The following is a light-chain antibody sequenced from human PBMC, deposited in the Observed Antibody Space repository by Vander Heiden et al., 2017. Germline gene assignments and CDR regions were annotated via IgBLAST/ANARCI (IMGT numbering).Light chain of an antibody. Sequence: DIQMTHSPSSLSASVRDRVTITCRASQDISNYLAWYQQKPGKVPKLLIYAASILQSGVPSRFSGSGSGTDFTLTISSLQPEDVATYYCQKYSSAPRTFGQGTKVEIK. CDR1: QDISNY. CDR2: AAS. J-gene: IGKJ1*01. V-gene: IGKV1-27*01. CDR3: QKYSSAPRT.